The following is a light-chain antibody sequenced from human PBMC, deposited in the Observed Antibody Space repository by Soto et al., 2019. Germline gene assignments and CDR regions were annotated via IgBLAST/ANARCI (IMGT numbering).Light chain of an antibody. V-gene: IGKV1-5*01. CDR1: QTISSW. Sequence: DIQMTQSPSTLSGSVGDRVTITCRASQTISSWLAWYQQKPGKAPKLLIHDASSLEPGVPSRFSGDGSGTHFRLIISSLQPEDSATYYCQQYDNLPALTFGGGTKVEI. CDR2: DAS. CDR3: QQYDNLPALT. J-gene: IGKJ4*01.